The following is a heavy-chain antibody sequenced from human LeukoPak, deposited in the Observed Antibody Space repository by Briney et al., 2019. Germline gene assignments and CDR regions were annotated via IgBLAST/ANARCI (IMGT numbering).Heavy chain of an antibody. V-gene: IGHV4-4*02. CDR3: ARVPRAPYCGGDCYSFHWYFDL. J-gene: IGHJ2*01. CDR1: GGSVTSTNW. D-gene: IGHD2-21*02. Sequence: SETLSLTSGVSGGSVTSTNWWTWVRQPPGKGLEWIGEVHLDGRSNYNPSLKSRLTMSVDLSENHVSLKLTSVTAADTAVYYCARVPRAPYCGGDCYSFHWYFDLWGRGTLVTVPS. CDR2: VHLDGRS.